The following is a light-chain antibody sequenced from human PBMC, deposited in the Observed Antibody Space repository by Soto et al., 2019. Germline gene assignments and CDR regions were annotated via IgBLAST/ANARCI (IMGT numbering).Light chain of an antibody. CDR1: QDIANY. CDR3: QQYRDLPLT. CDR2: DAS. Sequence: DIQITQSPSSLSSSVLDRFTITCRASQDIANYLNWFQQKPGEAPKLLIYDASILKTGVPSRFSGSGFGSDFTFTISSLQPEDTATYYCQQYRDLPLTFGGGTKVDNK. J-gene: IGKJ4*01. V-gene: IGKV1-33*01.